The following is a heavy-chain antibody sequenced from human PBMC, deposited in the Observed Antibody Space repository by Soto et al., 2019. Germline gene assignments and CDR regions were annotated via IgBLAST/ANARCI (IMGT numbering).Heavy chain of an antibody. J-gene: IGHJ3*02. CDR3: ARETNPYTTSSHAFDI. D-gene: IGHD6-6*01. CDR2: VSSTGSFI. V-gene: IGHV3-21*01. CDR1: GFIFSSYS. Sequence: EVQLVESGGGLVKPGGSLRLSCAASGFIFSSYSMNWVRQAPGKGLEWISSVSSTGSFIDNTDSLKGRFTISRDNAKSSLSQQKNSLRAEDTALYYDARETNPYTTSSHAFDIWGQGTMVTVSS.